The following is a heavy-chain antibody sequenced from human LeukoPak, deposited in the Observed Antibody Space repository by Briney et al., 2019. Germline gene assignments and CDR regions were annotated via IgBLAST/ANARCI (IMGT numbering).Heavy chain of an antibody. CDR1: GYTFTNFG. V-gene: IGHV1-18*01. D-gene: IGHD6-13*01. CDR3: ARGTSWPPYFFDC. J-gene: IGHJ4*02. Sequence: GASVKVSCKASGYTFTNFGITWVRQAPGQGLEWMGWISAYNGNTNYAQKLQGRVTMTTDTSTTTAYMELRSLRSDDTAVYYCARGTSWPPYFFDCWGQGTLVTVSS. CDR2: ISAYNGNT.